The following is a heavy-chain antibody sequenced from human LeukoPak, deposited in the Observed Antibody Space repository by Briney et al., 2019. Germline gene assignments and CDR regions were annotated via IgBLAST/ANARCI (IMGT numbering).Heavy chain of an antibody. J-gene: IGHJ3*02. Sequence: GRTLRISCAASGFTFSSYDMHWIRQATAKGLDWVSAIGTAGDTYYPGSVKGRFTISRENAKNSLYLQMNSLRAGDTAVYYYARGRLNPFGAFDIWGQGTMVTVSS. CDR2: IGTAGDT. CDR1: GFTFSSYD. V-gene: IGHV3-13*01. D-gene: IGHD3-3*01. CDR3: ARGRLNPFGAFDI.